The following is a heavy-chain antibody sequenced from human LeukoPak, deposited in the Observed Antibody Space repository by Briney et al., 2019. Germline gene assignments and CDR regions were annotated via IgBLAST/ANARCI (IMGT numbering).Heavy chain of an antibody. Sequence: ASVKVSCKASGYTFTGYYMHWVRQAPGQGLEWMGWINPNSGGTNYAQKFQGRVTMTRDTSIRTAYMELSRLRSDDTAVYYCARDLITGTTYYYFDYWGQGTLVTVSS. D-gene: IGHD1-20*01. V-gene: IGHV1-2*02. J-gene: IGHJ4*02. CDR1: GYTFTGYY. CDR3: ARDLITGTTYYYFDY. CDR2: INPNSGGT.